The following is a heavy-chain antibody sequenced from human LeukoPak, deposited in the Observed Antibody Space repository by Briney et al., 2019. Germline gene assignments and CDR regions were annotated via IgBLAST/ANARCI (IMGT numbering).Heavy chain of an antibody. V-gene: IGHV4-59*08. CDR1: GGSISSYY. D-gene: IGHD6-13*01. CDR2: IYYSGST. J-gene: IGHJ3*02. Sequence: SETLSLTCTASGGSISSYYWSWIRQPPGKGLEWIGYIYYSGSTNYNPSLKSRVTISVDTSKNQFSLKLSSVTAADTAVYYCARIGSSSAFDIWGQGTMVTVSS. CDR3: ARIGSSSAFDI.